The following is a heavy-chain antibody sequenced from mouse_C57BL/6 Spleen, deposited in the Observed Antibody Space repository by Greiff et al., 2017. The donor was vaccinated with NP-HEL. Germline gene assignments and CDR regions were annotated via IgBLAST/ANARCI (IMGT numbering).Heavy chain of an antibody. CDR2: IYPGDGDT. J-gene: IGHJ2*01. D-gene: IGHD1-1*01. CDR3: ARSEYYGSSYETLDY. CDR1: GYAFSSYW. Sequence: QVQLQQSGAELVKPGASVKISCKASGYAFSSYWMNWVKQRPGKGLEWIGQIYPGDGDTNYYGKFTGKATLNADKSSSTAYMQLSSLTSEDSAVYFCARSEYYGSSYETLDYWGQGTTLTVSS. V-gene: IGHV1-80*01.